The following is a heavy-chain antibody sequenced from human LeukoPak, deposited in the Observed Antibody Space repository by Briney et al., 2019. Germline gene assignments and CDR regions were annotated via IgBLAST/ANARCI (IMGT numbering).Heavy chain of an antibody. D-gene: IGHD2-15*01. CDR1: GGSFSGYY. CDR3: ARDKRGHHY. J-gene: IGHJ4*02. CDR2: IKEDGSEK. V-gene: IGHV3-7*01. Sequence: ETLSLTCAVYGGSFSGYYWSWIRQAPGKGLEWVANIKEDGSEKYYVDSVEGRFTISRDNAKNSLFLQMNSLRAEDTAVYYCARDKRGHHYWGQGTLVTVSS.